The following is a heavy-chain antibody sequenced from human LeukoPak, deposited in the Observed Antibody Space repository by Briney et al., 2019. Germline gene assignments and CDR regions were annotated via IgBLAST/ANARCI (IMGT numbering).Heavy chain of an antibody. CDR3: MRGMVRGVQGP. CDR2: MNPNSGNT. V-gene: IGHV1-8*01. D-gene: IGHD3-10*01. Sequence: ASVKVSCKASGYTFTSYDINWVRQATGQGLEWMGWMNPNSGNTGYAQKFQGRVTMTRDTSISTAYMELSGLRSEDTAVYCCMRGMVRGVQGPWGQGTQVTVSS. CDR1: GYTFTSYD. J-gene: IGHJ5*02.